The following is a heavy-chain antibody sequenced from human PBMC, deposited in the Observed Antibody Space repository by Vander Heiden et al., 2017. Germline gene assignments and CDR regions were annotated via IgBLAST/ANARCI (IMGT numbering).Heavy chain of an antibody. D-gene: IGHD2-15*01. Sequence: QVQLQDSRPGPVKPSETLSLSRTVSGVPFISYYWSWIRQSAGKGLEWIGRVYSSGSTSYNPSLRRRVTMSVDTSKNQFSLKLTSVTAADTAVYYCARGVPHCSGGTCSTFDYWGQGALVTVFS. CDR3: ARGVPHCSGGTCSTFDY. J-gene: IGHJ4*02. V-gene: IGHV4-4*07. CDR2: VYSSGST. CDR1: GVPFISYY.